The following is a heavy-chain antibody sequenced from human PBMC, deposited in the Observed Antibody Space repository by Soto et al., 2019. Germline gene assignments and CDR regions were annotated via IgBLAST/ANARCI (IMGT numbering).Heavy chain of an antibody. V-gene: IGHV4-30-4*01. CDR3: ARGDYYDSSGYFDY. Sequence: ASETLSLTCTVSGGSISSGDYYWSWIRQPPGKGLEWIGYIYYSGSTYYNPSLKSRVTISVDTSKNQFSLKLSSVTAADTAVYYCARGDYYDSSGYFDYWGQGTLVTVSS. CDR1: GGSISSGDYY. CDR2: IYYSGST. J-gene: IGHJ4*02. D-gene: IGHD3-22*01.